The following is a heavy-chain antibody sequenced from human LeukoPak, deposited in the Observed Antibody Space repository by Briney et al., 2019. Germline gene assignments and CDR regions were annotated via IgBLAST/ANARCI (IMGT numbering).Heavy chain of an antibody. CDR3: ARDLSTSSYDFWSGLDY. Sequence: GGSLRLSCAASGFTFSSYEMNWVRQAPGKGLEWVSYISSSGSTIYYADSVKGRFTISRDNAKNSLYLQMNSLRAEDTAVYYCARDLSTSSYDFWSGLDYWGQGTLVTVSS. V-gene: IGHV3-48*03. CDR2: ISSSGSTI. D-gene: IGHD3-3*01. CDR1: GFTFSSYE. J-gene: IGHJ4*02.